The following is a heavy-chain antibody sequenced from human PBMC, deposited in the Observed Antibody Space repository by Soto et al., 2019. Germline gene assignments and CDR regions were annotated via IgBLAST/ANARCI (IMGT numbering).Heavy chain of an antibody. CDR3: ASSYYGSGSNPYYYYGMDV. Sequence: PVESLKISCKVSGYSFTSYWIGWVRQLPGKGLEWMGIIYPGDSDTRYSPSFQGQVTISADKSISTAYLQWSSLKASDTAMYYCASSYYGSGSNPYYYYGMDVWGQGTTVTVSS. D-gene: IGHD3-10*01. V-gene: IGHV5-51*03. CDR1: GYSFTSYW. CDR2: IYPGDSDT. J-gene: IGHJ6*02.